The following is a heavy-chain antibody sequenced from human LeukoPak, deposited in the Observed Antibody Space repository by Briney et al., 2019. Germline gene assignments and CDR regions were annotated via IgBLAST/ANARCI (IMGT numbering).Heavy chain of an antibody. CDR3: VRSRATSGGYYFAY. CDR1: GFTFSNYA. J-gene: IGHJ4*02. Sequence: GGSLRLSCAASGFTFSNYAMHWVRQAPGKGPEWVAVISFDGSKKYYADSVKGQFTISRDNSKSTLYLQMNSLRAEDTALYYCVRSRATSGGYYFAYWGQGALVTVSS. CDR2: ISFDGSKK. D-gene: IGHD3-16*01. V-gene: IGHV3-30*04.